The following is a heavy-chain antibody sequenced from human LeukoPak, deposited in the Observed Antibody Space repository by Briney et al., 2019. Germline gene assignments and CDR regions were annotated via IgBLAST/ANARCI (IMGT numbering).Heavy chain of an antibody. CDR2: ISSSSSYI. CDR1: GFTFSSYS. V-gene: IGHV3-21*01. CDR3: ARESSGIAATDKIDF. J-gene: IGHJ4*02. Sequence: GGSLRLSRAASGFTFSSYSINWGRQAPGEGVGGVSSISSSSSYIYYADSVKGRFTISRDNAKNSLYLQMNSLRAEDTAVYYCARESSGIAATDKIDFWGQGTLVTVSS. D-gene: IGHD6-13*01.